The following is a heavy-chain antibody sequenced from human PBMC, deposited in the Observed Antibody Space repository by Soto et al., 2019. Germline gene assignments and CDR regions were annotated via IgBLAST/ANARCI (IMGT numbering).Heavy chain of an antibody. CDR2: ITSEGDRT. CDR1: GFTFSNYA. D-gene: IGHD3-9*01. V-gene: IGHV3-64D*06. Sequence: GGSLRLSCSVSGFTFSNYAMHWVRQAPGKGLEYVSGITSEGDRTWHADSVKDRFTISRDNSKNTLFLQMSSLRVEDTAIYFCVKGNQLLRYFFAFWGPGTLVTVSS. CDR3: VKGNQLLRYFFAF. J-gene: IGHJ4*01.